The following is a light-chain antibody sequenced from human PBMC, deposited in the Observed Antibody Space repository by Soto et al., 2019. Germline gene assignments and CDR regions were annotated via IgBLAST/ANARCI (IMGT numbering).Light chain of an antibody. CDR1: QSVSSN. CDR3: QQYDNWPIT. Sequence: EIVMTQSPATLSVSPGERATLSCMASQSVSSNLAWYQQKPGQAPWLLIYGASTRATGIPARFSGSGSGTEFTLTISSLQSEDFAVYYCQQYDNWPITFGQGTRLEI. CDR2: GAS. J-gene: IGKJ5*01. V-gene: IGKV3-15*01.